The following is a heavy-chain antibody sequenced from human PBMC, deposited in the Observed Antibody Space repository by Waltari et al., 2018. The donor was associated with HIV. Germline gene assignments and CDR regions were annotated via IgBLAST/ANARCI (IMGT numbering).Heavy chain of an antibody. CDR1: GFTFDNYW. D-gene: IGHD3-10*01. Sequence: EVRLVESGGGLVQQEGCLRLSCVASGFTFDNYWMSWVRQAPGKGLEWVANIKFDGDEKNYVDSVKGRFTISRDDGKNSLYLQMNSLRAEDTAVYYCTRLNYHFDFWGRGTLVAVSS. J-gene: IGHJ4*02. CDR2: IKFDGDEK. V-gene: IGHV3-7*01. CDR3: TRLNYHFDF.